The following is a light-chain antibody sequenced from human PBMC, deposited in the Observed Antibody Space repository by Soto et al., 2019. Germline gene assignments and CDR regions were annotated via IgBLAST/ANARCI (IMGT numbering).Light chain of an antibody. CDR2: GAS. V-gene: IGKV3-20*01. J-gene: IGKJ4*01. CDR1: QSVSSSY. Sequence: EIVLTQSPGTLSLSPGERATLSCRASQSVSSSYLAWYQQKPGQAPRLLIYGASSRATGIPDRFSGSGSRTDFTLTIIRLEPEDFAVYYCQQYGSSPLTFGGGTKVDIK. CDR3: QQYGSSPLT.